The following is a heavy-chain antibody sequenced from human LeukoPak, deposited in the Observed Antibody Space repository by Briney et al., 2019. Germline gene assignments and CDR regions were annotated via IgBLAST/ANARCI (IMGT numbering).Heavy chain of an antibody. CDR2: INRSGGRT. Sequence: GGSLRLPCAASGFTFSSYAMSRVRQAPGKGLEWVSAINRSGGRTYYADSVKGRFTISRDNSKNTLYLQMNSLRAEDTAVYYCAKEGSSGWEFDYWGQGTLVTVSS. J-gene: IGHJ4*02. V-gene: IGHV3-23*01. D-gene: IGHD6-19*01. CDR1: GFTFSSYA. CDR3: AKEGSSGWEFDY.